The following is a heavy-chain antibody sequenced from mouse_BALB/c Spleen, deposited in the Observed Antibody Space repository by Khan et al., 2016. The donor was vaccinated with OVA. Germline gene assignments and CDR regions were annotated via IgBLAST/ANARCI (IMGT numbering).Heavy chain of an antibody. CDR3: VSRSWFDY. CDR1: GFTFTTYA. V-gene: IGHV10-1*02. CDR2: IRSKSNNSAT. J-gene: IGHJ3*01. Sequence: EVELVESGGGLVQPKGSLKLSCAASGFTFTTYAMNWVRQAPGKGLEWVARIRSKSNNSATYYSDSVKDRITLSRDDSQSMLYLQMNDLKTEDTAMYYCVSRSWFDYWGQGTLVTVSA.